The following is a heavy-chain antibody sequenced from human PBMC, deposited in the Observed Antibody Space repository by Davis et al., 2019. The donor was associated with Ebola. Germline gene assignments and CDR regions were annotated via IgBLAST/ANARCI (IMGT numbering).Heavy chain of an antibody. CDR2: ISSSSSYI. CDR3: AREADYYDSSGYSHYFDY. J-gene: IGHJ4*02. D-gene: IGHD3-22*01. Sequence: GESLKISCGAFGFTFSRYTMNWVRQAPGKGLEWVSSISSSSSYIYYADSVKGRFTISRDNAKNSLYLQMNSLRAEDTAVYYCAREADYYDSSGYSHYFDYWGQGTLVTVSS. CDR1: GFTFSRYT. V-gene: IGHV3-21*01.